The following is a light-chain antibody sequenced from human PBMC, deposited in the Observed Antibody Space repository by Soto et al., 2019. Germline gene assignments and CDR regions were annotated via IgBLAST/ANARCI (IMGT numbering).Light chain of an antibody. Sequence: DIQMTQSPSSVSASVGDRVTITCRASQGISSWLAWYQQKPGKAPKLLIYAASSLQSGVPSRFSGSLSPTNFTLNISRLQPEDFASYYCHQYGNSRTLGHGTKVDIK. V-gene: IGKV1-12*01. CDR1: QGISSW. J-gene: IGKJ1*01. CDR2: AAS. CDR3: HQYGNSRT.